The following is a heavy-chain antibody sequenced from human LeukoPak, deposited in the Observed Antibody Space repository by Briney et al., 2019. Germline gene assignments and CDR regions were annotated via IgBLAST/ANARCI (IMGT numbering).Heavy chain of an antibody. D-gene: IGHD3-9*01. CDR3: AKRHYDILTGPNGPFDY. CDR1: GFTFSSYA. CDR2: ISGSGGST. J-gene: IGHJ4*02. Sequence: GSLRLSCAASGFTFSSYAMSWVRQAPGKGLEWVSAISGSGGSTYYADSVKGRFTISRDNSKNTLYLQMNSLRAEDTAVYYCAKRHYDILTGPNGPFDYWGQGTLVTVSS. V-gene: IGHV3-23*01.